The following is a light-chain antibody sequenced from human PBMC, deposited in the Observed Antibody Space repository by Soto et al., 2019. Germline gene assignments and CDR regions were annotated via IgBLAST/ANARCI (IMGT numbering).Light chain of an antibody. Sequence: QSALTQPASVSGSPGQSITISCTASTSDVAVSNYVSWYQQLPGKAPKLLIYEVSYRPSGVSNRFSGSKSCSKASLAISWLQAEDEADYYCSSYTSSNTLFGGGTKVTVL. V-gene: IGLV2-14*01. CDR2: EVS. CDR1: TSDVAVSNY. CDR3: SSYTSSNTL. J-gene: IGLJ2*01.